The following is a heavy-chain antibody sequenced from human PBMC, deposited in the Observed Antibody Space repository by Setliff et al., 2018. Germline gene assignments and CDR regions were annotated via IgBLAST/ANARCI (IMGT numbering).Heavy chain of an antibody. CDR2: MNPNSGNT. CDR3: ARSYQGVDDFWSGYFQTDYYYYMDV. J-gene: IGHJ6*03. CDR1: GYPFTSYD. D-gene: IGHD3-3*01. V-gene: IGHV1-8*03. Sequence: ASVKVSCKASGYPFTSYDINWVRQATGQGLEWMGWMNPNSGNTGYAQKFQGRVTITRNTSISTAYMELSSLRSEDTAVYYCARSYQGVDDFWSGYFQTDYYYYMDVWGKGTTVTVSS.